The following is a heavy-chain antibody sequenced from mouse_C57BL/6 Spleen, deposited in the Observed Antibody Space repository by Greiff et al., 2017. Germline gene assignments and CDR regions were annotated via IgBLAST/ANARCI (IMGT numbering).Heavy chain of an antibody. V-gene: IGHV1-81*01. Sequence: QVQLQQSGAELARPGASVKLSCKASGYTFTSYGISWVNQTTGQGLEWIGEIYPRSGNTYYNEKFKGKATLTADKSSSTAYMELRSLTAEDSAVYFCARSPYGYDVKDYWGQGTSVTVSS. D-gene: IGHD2-2*01. J-gene: IGHJ4*01. CDR2: IYPRSGNT. CDR1: GYTFTSYG. CDR3: ARSPYGYDVKDY.